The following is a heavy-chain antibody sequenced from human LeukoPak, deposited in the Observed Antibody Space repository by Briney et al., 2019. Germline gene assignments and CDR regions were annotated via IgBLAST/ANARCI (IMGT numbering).Heavy chain of an antibody. CDR2: IYTSGST. D-gene: IGHD1-26*01. J-gene: IGHJ4*02. V-gene: IGHV4-4*07. CDR3: AREGRIVGATIFYY. Sequence: SETLSLTCTVSGGSISSYYWSWIRQPAGKGLEWIGRIYTSGSTNYNPSLKSRVTMSVDTSKNQFSLKLSSVTAADTAVYYCAREGRIVGATIFYYWGRGTLVTVSS. CDR1: GGSISSYY.